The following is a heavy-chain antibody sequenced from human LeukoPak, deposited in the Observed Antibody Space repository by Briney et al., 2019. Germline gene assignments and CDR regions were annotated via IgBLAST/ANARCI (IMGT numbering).Heavy chain of an antibody. CDR2: ISPVGNDK. CDR1: GFTFSGYW. Sequence: GGSLRLSCAAPGFTFSGYWMRWVRQTPGEGLGWVANISPVGNDKYYKDSVKVRFTVSSDNAKDSLYLQMNSLRAEDTAVYFCARVQVAVTRVFDYFDHWGQGTLVTVS. J-gene: IGHJ4*02. CDR3: ARVQVAVTRVFDYFDH. D-gene: IGHD4-11*01. V-gene: IGHV3-7*01.